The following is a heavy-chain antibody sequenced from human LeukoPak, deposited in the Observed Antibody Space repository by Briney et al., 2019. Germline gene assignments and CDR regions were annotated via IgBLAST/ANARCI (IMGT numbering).Heavy chain of an antibody. V-gene: IGHV3-74*01. J-gene: IGHJ5*02. CDR2: INTDGSST. CDR3: ARDMDCSSTSCYAGFYWFDP. D-gene: IGHD2-2*01. Sequence: GGSLRLSCAASGFTFSSYWMHWVRQASGKGLVWVSRINTDGSSTSYADSVKGRFTISRDNAKNTLYLQMNSLRAEDTAVYYCARDMDCSSTSCYAGFYWFDPWGQGTLVTVSS. CDR1: GFTFSSYW.